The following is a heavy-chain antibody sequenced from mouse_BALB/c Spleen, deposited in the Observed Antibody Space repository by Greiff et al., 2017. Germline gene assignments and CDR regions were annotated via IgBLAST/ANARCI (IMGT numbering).Heavy chain of an antibody. Sequence: QVQLQQSGAELAKPGASVKMSCKASGYTFTSYWMHWVKQRPGQGLEWIGYINPSTGYTEYNQKFKDKATLTADKSSSTAYMQLSSLTSEDSAVYYCARFYDGYLDYWGQGTTLTVSS. CDR2: INPSTGYT. V-gene: IGHV1-7*01. D-gene: IGHD2-3*01. J-gene: IGHJ2*01. CDR3: ARFYDGYLDY. CDR1: GYTFTSYW.